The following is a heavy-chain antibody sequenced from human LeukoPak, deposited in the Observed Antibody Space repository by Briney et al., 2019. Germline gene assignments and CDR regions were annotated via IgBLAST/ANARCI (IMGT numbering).Heavy chain of an antibody. Sequence: GGSLRLSCAASGFTVSSNYMSWVRQAPGKGLEWVSVIYSGGSTYYADSVKGRFTISRDNAKNSLYLQMNSLRAEDTAVYYCVTSYYSDTSGYSQDAFDIWGQGTMVTVPS. V-gene: IGHV3-53*01. CDR3: VTSYYSDTSGYSQDAFDI. D-gene: IGHD3-22*01. J-gene: IGHJ3*02. CDR2: IYSGGST. CDR1: GFTVSSNY.